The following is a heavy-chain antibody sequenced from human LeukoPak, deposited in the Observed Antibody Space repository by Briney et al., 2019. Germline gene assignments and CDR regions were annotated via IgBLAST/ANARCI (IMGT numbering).Heavy chain of an antibody. J-gene: IGHJ4*02. Sequence: GGSLRLSCAASGFTFSSYWMSWMRQAPGKGLAWVANIKYDGNEEYYVDSVRGRFTISRDNAKNSLYLQLNSLRVEDTAVYYCKSGGAAPGSFDYWGQGTLVTVSP. CDR3: KSGGAAPGSFDY. V-gene: IGHV3-7*01. CDR1: GFTFSSYW. D-gene: IGHD1-1*01. CDR2: IKYDGNEE.